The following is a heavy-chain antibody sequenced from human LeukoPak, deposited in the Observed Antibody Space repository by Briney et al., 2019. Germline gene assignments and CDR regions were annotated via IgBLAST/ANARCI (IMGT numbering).Heavy chain of an antibody. Sequence: GGSLRLSCAASGFTFSSYAMHWVRQAPGKGLEWVAVISYDRSNKYYADSVKGRFTISRDNSKNTLYLQMNSLRAEDTAVYYCARDNYYDSSGYYDYWGQGTLVTASS. CDR1: GFTFSSYA. CDR3: ARDNYYDSSGYYDY. V-gene: IGHV3-30-3*01. CDR2: ISYDRSNK. D-gene: IGHD3-22*01. J-gene: IGHJ4*02.